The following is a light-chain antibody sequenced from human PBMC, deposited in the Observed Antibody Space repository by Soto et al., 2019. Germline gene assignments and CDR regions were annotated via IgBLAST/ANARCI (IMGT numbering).Light chain of an antibody. CDR3: QQSYDTSTWT. CDR2: SAS. V-gene: IGKV1-27*01. CDR1: QGISSY. J-gene: IGKJ1*01. Sequence: DIQLTQSPSSLSASVGDRVTITCRVSQGISSYLNWYRQKPGKVLKLLIYSASNLQSGVPSRFSGSGSGTDFTLSISSLQPEDFATYYCQQSYDTSTWTFGQGTKVDIK.